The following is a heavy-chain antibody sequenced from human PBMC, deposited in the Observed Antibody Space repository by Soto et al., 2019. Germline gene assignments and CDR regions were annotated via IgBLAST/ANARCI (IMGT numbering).Heavy chain of an antibody. CDR2: IWYDGSNK. J-gene: IGHJ4*02. V-gene: IGHV3-33*01. D-gene: IGHD3-9*01. CDR3: ARDVDGPRSPRYYFDY. CDR1: GFTFSSYG. Sequence: QVQLVESGGGVVQPGRSLRLSCAASGFTFSSYGMHWVRQAPGKGLEWVAVIWYDGSNKYYADSVKGRFTISRDNSKNTLYLQMNRLRAEDTAVYYCARDVDGPRSPRYYFDYWGQGTLVTVSS.